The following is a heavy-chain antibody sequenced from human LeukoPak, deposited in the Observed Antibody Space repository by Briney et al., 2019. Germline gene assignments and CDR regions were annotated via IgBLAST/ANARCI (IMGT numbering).Heavy chain of an antibody. CDR1: GFTFTDYC. D-gene: IGHD1-26*01. Sequence: KPGGSLRLSCAASGFTFTDYCMHWVRQAPGKGLEWVASITTSATFIYYADSVKGRFTISRDNAKNSLYLQMNSLRAEDTAVYYCGRDQVRTTMDLDYWGQGTLVTVSS. CDR2: ITTSATFI. CDR3: GRDQVRTTMDLDY. J-gene: IGHJ4*02. V-gene: IGHV3-21*06.